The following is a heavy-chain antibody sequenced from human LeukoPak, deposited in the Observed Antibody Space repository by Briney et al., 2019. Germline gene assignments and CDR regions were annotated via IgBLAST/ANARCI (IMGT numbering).Heavy chain of an antibody. J-gene: IGHJ4*02. CDR2: FDPEDGET. Sequence: ASVKVSCKVSGYTLTELSMHWVRQAPGKGLEWMGGFDPEDGETIYAQKFQGRVTMTRDTSISTAYMDLSRLRSDDTAVYYCARADWYYDILTGAYFNDWGQGTLVTVSS. CDR3: ARADWYYDILTGAYFND. D-gene: IGHD3-9*01. CDR1: GYTLTELS. V-gene: IGHV1-24*01.